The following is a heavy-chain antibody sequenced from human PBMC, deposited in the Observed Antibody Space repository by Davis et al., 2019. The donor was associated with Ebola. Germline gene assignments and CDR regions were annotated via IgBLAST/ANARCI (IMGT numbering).Heavy chain of an antibody. Sequence: GESLKISCKGSGYSFISYWIGWVRQMPGKGLEWMGIIYTGDSDTRYSPSFQGQVTISADKSIKTAFLHWSSLKASDTATYYCASLRRTITGMDDGFDIWGQGTMVTVSS. V-gene: IGHV5-51*01. CDR1: GYSFISYW. J-gene: IGHJ3*02. CDR3: ASLRRTITGMDDGFDI. CDR2: IYTGDSDT. D-gene: IGHD2-8*02.